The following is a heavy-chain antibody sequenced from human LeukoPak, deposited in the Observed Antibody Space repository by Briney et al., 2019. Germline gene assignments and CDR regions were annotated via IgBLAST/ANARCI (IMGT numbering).Heavy chain of an antibody. D-gene: IGHD6-19*01. J-gene: IGHJ4*02. V-gene: IGHV3-21*05. CDR3: ARDLEYSSGCVDY. Sequence: GGSLRLSCAASGFTFSTYSINWVRQAPGKGLEWVSYISSTYDIYYADSVRGRFIISRDNAKNSLYLQMNSLRAEDTAVYYCARDLEYSSGCVDYWGQGTLVTVSS. CDR1: GFTFSTYS. CDR2: ISSTYDI.